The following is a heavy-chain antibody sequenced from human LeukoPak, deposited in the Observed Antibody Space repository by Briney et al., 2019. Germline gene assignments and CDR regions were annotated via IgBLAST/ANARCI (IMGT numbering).Heavy chain of an antibody. CDR1: GYIFTSYW. V-gene: IGHV5-51*01. CDR3: ARTYYYGSGSYPFDY. Sequence: PGESLRISCKGSGYIFTSYWIGWVRQLPGKGLEWMGIIYPGDSDTRYSPSFQGQVTISADKSISTAYLQWSSLKASDTAMYYCARTYYYGSGSYPFDYWGQGTLVTVSS. J-gene: IGHJ4*02. CDR2: IYPGDSDT. D-gene: IGHD3-10*01.